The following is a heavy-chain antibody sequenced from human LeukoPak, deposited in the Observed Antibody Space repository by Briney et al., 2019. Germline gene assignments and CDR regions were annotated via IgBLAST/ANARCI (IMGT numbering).Heavy chain of an antibody. Sequence: SETLSLTCTVSGGSIRSGGYYWSWIRQHPGKGLEWIGYIYYSGSTYYNPSLKSRVTISVDTSKNQFSLKLSSVTAADTAVYYCARQSSTIAVAGTFDYWGQGTLVTVSS. J-gene: IGHJ4*02. CDR1: GGSIRSGGYY. CDR2: IYYSGST. D-gene: IGHD6-19*01. CDR3: ARQSSTIAVAGTFDY. V-gene: IGHV4-31*03.